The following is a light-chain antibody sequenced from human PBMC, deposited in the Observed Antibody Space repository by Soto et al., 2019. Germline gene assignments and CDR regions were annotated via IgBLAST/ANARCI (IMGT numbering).Light chain of an antibody. CDR3: QQYHNWPPLT. CDR1: QSVSSD. Sequence: DRVVTQSPGTLSVSPGERATLSCRASQSVSSDLAWYQQKPGQAPRLLIYGASTRATGIPARFSGSGSGTEFTLTISSLQSEDFAVYYCQQYHNWPPLTFGGGTKVDIK. J-gene: IGKJ4*01. CDR2: GAS. V-gene: IGKV3-15*01.